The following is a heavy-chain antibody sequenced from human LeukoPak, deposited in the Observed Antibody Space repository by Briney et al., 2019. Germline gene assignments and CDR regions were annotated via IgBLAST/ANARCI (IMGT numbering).Heavy chain of an antibody. CDR2: IIPISGTA. CDR3: ARDKPSSAFDI. J-gene: IGHJ3*02. D-gene: IGHD3-10*01. V-gene: IGHV1-69*05. CDR1: GGTFSSYA. Sequence: GAPVKVSCKASGGTFSSYAISWVRQAPGQGLEWMGGIIPISGTANYAQKFQGRVTITTDESTSTAYLELSSLRSEDTAVYYCARDKPSSAFDIWGQGTMVTVSS.